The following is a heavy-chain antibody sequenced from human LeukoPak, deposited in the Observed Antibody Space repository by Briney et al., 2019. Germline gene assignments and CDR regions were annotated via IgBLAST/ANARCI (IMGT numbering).Heavy chain of an antibody. CDR2: INPNSGGT. J-gene: IGHJ4*02. D-gene: IGHD5-12*01. CDR1: GYTFTGYL. V-gene: IGHV1-2*02. CDR3: ARVGRWLQLLDY. Sequence: ASMKVSCKTSGYTFTGYLMHWVRLAPGQGLEWMGWINPNSGGTNYAQKFQGRVTMTRDTSISTAYMELSRLRSDDTAVYYCARVGRWLQLLDYWGQGTLVTVSS.